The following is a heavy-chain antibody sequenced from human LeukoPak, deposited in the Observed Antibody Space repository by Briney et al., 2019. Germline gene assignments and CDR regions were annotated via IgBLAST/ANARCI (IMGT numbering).Heavy chain of an antibody. CDR3: ARGYCSSTSCYAGFDY. Sequence: GGSLRLSCAASGFTFSSYGMHWVRQAPGKGLEWGAVIWYGGSNKYYADSVKGRFTISRDNSKNTLYLQMNSLRAEDTAVYYCARGYCSSTSCYAGFDYWGQGTLVTVSS. D-gene: IGHD2-2*01. CDR1: GFTFSSYG. J-gene: IGHJ4*02. V-gene: IGHV3-33*01. CDR2: IWYGGSNK.